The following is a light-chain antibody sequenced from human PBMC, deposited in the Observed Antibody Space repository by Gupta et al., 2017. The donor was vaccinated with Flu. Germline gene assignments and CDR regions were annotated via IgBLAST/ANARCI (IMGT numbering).Light chain of an antibody. Sequence: ERATLSCRASQSVSRYLASYQQKPGQAPRLLIYDTSNRATGIPARFSGGGSGTDFTLTISGLEPEDFAVYYCQQRSNSPPYTFGQGTKLQVK. CDR1: QSVSRY. V-gene: IGKV3-11*01. CDR2: DTS. CDR3: QQRSNSPPYT. J-gene: IGKJ2*01.